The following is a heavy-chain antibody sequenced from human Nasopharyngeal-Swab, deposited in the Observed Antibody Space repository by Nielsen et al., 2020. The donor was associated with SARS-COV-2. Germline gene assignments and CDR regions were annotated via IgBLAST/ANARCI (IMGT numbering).Heavy chain of an antibody. CDR3: ASRGSYGDYAFDY. Sequence: KVSCKGSGYSFTSYWIGWVRQMPGKGLEWMGIIYPGDSDTRYSPSFQGQVTISADKSISTAYLQWSSLKASDTAMHYCASRGSYGDYAFDYWGQGTLVTVSS. J-gene: IGHJ4*02. CDR2: IYPGDSDT. CDR1: GYSFTSYW. V-gene: IGHV5-51*01. D-gene: IGHD4-17*01.